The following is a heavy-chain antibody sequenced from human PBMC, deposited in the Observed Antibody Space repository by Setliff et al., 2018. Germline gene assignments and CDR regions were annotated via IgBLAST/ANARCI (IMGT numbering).Heavy chain of an antibody. Sequence: ASVKVSCKASGYTFSANAIHWVRQAPGQRLEWMGFIYTNNGNTKYSKNFQDRVAITGDTSASTAYMELSSLTSEDTAVYFCARGSRGFDYWGQGALVTV. CDR1: GYTFSANA. CDR2: IYTNNGNT. CDR3: ARGSRGFDY. V-gene: IGHV1-3*04. J-gene: IGHJ4*02.